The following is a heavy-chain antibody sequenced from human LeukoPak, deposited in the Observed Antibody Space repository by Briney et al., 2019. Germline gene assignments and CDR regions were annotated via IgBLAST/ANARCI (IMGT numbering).Heavy chain of an antibody. CDR1: GGSFSGYY. V-gene: IGHV4-34*01. J-gene: IGHJ5*02. Sequence: PSETLSLTCAVYGGSFSGYYWSWIRQPLGKGLEWIGEINHSGSTNYNPSLKRRVTISVDPSKNQFSLKLSSVTAADTAVYYCARGSAFDPWGQGTLVTVSS. CDR3: ARGSAFDP. CDR2: INHSGST.